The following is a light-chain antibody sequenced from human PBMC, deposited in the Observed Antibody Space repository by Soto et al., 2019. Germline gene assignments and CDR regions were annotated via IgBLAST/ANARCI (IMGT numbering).Light chain of an antibody. Sequence: QSALTQPASGSGSPGQSITISCTGTSSDVGGYDYVSWYQQNPGKAPKLMIYDVSNRPSGVSDRFSGSKSGNTASLTISGIQAEDEADYYCSSYTSSSTLGVFGGGTKLTVL. V-gene: IGLV2-14*01. J-gene: IGLJ3*02. CDR3: SSYTSSSTLGV. CDR2: DVS. CDR1: SSDVGGYDY.